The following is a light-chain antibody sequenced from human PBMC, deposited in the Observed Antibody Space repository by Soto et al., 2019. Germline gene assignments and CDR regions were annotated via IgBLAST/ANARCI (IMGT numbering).Light chain of an antibody. CDR2: DVS. V-gene: IGKV1-5*01. CDR3: QQFYMGST. Sequence: DILMTQSPSTLSASVGDRVTITCRASQSVRGALAWYHHQPARAPTLLIYDVSTLKTGVPSRFSGFGSGTEFTLAISSLQADDFGTYYCQQFYMGSTFGQGTRVELK. CDR1: QSVRGA. J-gene: IGKJ1*01.